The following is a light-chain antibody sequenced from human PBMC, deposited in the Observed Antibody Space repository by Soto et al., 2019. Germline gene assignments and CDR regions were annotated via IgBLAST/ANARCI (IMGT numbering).Light chain of an antibody. CDR3: QQYDNHPLT. V-gene: IGKV1-33*01. Sequence: DIRMTQSPSSLSASIGDRVTTTCRASQDISNSLSWYQQKPGKAPKGLIYDESNLETGVPSRFSGSGSGTDFTFTISSLPPEDIATYYCQQYDNHPLTFGGGTKV. CDR1: QDISNS. J-gene: IGKJ4*01. CDR2: DES.